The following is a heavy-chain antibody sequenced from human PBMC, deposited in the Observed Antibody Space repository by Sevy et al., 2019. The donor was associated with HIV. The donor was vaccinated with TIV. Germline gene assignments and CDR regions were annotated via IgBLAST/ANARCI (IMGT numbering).Heavy chain of an antibody. J-gene: IGHJ4*02. CDR2: INQHGSDK. CDR3: ASDYS. CDR1: GFIFSNFW. Sequence: GRSLRLSCAGSGFIFSNFWMTWVRQGPGKGLEWVATINQHGSDKYYVDSVKGRFTISRDNAKNSVYLQMSSLRVEDTAMYYCASDYSWGQGTLVTVSS. V-gene: IGHV3-7*01.